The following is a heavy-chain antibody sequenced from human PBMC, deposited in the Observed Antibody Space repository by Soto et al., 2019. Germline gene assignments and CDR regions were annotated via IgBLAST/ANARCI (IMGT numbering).Heavy chain of an antibody. D-gene: IGHD6-19*01. CDR2: IRSKANSYAT. V-gene: IGHV3-73*01. J-gene: IGHJ4*02. CDR1: GFAFSGSA. CDR3: TRDPVAGPNHLSPEDY. Sequence: PGGSLRLSCAASGFAFSGSAMHWVRQASGKGLEWVGRIRSKANSYATAYAASVKGRFTISRDDSKNTAYLQMNSLKTEDTAVYYCTRDPVAGPNHLSPEDYWGQGTLVTVSS.